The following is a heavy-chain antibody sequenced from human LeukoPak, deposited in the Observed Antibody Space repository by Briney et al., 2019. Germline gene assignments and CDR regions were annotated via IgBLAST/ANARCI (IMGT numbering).Heavy chain of an antibody. CDR1: GYTFTCYY. CDR3: ARILERQYGMDV. CDR2: INPNNDGT. D-gene: IGHD1-1*01. V-gene: IGHV1-2*02. J-gene: IGHJ6*04. Sequence: ASVKVSCKSSGYTFTCYYIHWLRHAPGQGLEWMGWINPNNDGTNYAHKFQGKGTITSDTAISTAYMEMRRLRSDDTAVYYCARILERQYGMDVWGTGTTVTVSS.